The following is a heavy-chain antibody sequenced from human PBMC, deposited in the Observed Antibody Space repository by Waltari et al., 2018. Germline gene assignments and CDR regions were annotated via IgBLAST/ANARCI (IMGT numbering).Heavy chain of an antibody. CDR2: IRSKAYGGKT. Sequence: EVQLVESGGGLVQPGRSLRLSCTASGLPFGDYAMTWSRQAPGKGLEWVGFIRSKAYGGKTEYAASVKGRFTISRDDSKSIAYLKMNSLKTEDTAVYYCTRDGYKSRSVYWGQGSLVTVSS. V-gene: IGHV3-49*03. CDR3: TRDGYKSRSVY. D-gene: IGHD5-12*01. CDR1: GLPFGDYA. J-gene: IGHJ4*02.